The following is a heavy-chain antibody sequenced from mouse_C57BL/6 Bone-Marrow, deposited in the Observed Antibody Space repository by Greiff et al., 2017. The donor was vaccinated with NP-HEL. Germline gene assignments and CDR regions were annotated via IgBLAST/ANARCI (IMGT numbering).Heavy chain of an antibody. CDR3: ASGYGSFYYCAMYY. J-gene: IGHJ4*01. D-gene: IGHD1-1*01. CDR1: GFNIKDYY. Sequence: EVQLVESGAELVKPGASVKLSCTASGFNIKDYYMHWVKQRTEQGLEWIGRIDPEDGDTKYDPKLQGKATITADTSSTTAYLQLSSLTSEDTAVSYCASGYGSFYYCAMYYWGQGTSVTVSS. V-gene: IGHV14-2*01. CDR2: IDPEDGDT.